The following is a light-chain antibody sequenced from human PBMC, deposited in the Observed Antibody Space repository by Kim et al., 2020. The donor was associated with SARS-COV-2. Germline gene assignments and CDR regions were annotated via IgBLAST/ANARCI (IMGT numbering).Light chain of an antibody. CDR3: QQYDIWRT. J-gene: IGKJ1*01. Sequence: EIVMTQSPATLSMSPGERATLSCRASQSVSSNLAWYQQKPGQAPRLLIYGASTRATGIPARFSGSGSGTEFTLTISSLQSEDFAVYYCQQYDIWRTFGQGTKVDIK. CDR1: QSVSSN. V-gene: IGKV3-15*01. CDR2: GAS.